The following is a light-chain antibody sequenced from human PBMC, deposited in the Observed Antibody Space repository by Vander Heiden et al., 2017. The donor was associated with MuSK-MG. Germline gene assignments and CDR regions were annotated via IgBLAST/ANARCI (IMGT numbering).Light chain of an antibody. CDR2: GNT. CDR3: QSYDSSLGGSYV. V-gene: IGLV1-40*01. CDR1: SSNIGAGFD. Sequence: QSVLTQPPSVSGAPGQRVTISCTGTSSNIGAGFDVHWYQQLPGTAPNLLIYGNTKRPSGVPDRFSGSKSGPSASLAITGLQAEDEADYYCQSYDSSLGGSYVFGTGTKVTVL. J-gene: IGLJ1*01.